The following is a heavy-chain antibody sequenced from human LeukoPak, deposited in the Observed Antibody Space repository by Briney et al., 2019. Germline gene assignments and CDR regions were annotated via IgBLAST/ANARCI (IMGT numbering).Heavy chain of an antibody. CDR3: ARRNWYSKRPPDY. V-gene: IGHV4-59*01. CDR1: GGSISSYY. Sequence: SEILSLTCTVSGGSISSYYWSWIRQPPGKGLEWIGYIYYSGSTNYNPSLKSRVTISVDTSKNQFSLKLSSVTAADTAVYYCARRNWYSKRPPDYWGQGTLVTVSS. D-gene: IGHD6-13*01. CDR2: IYYSGST. J-gene: IGHJ4*02.